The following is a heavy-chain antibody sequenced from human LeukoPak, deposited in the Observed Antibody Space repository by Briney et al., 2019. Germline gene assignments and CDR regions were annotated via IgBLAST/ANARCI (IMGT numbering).Heavy chain of an antibody. Sequence: PGGSLRLSCAASGFTFSSYAMHWVRQAPGKGLEWVAVISYDGSNKYYADSVKGRFTISRDNSKNTLYLQMNSLRAEDTAVYYCARAGGYCSSTSCWLNYYYYYMDVWGKGTTVTISS. CDR2: ISYDGSNK. D-gene: IGHD2-2*01. CDR3: ARAGGYCSSTSCWLNYYYYYMDV. CDR1: GFTFSSYA. J-gene: IGHJ6*03. V-gene: IGHV3-30*04.